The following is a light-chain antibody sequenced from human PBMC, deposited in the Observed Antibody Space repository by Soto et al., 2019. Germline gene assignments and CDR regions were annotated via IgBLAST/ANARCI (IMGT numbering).Light chain of an antibody. J-gene: IGKJ2*01. CDR3: QQRTNWPPRYS. V-gene: IGKV3-11*01. CDR2: DAS. Sequence: EIVLTQSPATLSLSPGERATLSCRASQSVSTFLAWYQQKPGQSPRLLIYDASNRATGTPPRFSGSGSGTDFTLTISSLEPEDFAVYYCQQRTNWPPRYSFGQGTKPEI. CDR1: QSVSTF.